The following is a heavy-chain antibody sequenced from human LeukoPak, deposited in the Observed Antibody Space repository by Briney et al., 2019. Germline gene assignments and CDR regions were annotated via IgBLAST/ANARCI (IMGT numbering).Heavy chain of an antibody. D-gene: IGHD2-8*01. Sequence: AGGSLRLSCAASGITFSTYWMHWARQAPGKELVWVSRIYSDGSRPSYADSVRGRFTISRDNAKNTVYLQMNSLEAEDTAVYYCARVSVLGMVYYYDYWGQGTLVTVSS. CDR3: ARVSVLGMVYYYDY. V-gene: IGHV3-74*01. J-gene: IGHJ4*02. CDR1: GITFSTYW. CDR2: IYSDGSRP.